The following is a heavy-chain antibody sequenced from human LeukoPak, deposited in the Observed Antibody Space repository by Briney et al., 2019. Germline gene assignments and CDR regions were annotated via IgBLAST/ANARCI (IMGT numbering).Heavy chain of an antibody. Sequence: GASVKVSCKASGGTFSSYAISWVRQAPGQGLEWMGGIIPIFGTANYAQKFQGRVTITADESTSTAYMELSSLRSEDTAVYYCARDENDDYLGGLDYWGQGALVTVSS. D-gene: IGHD3-16*01. CDR1: GGTFSSYA. CDR3: ARDENDDYLGGLDY. CDR2: IIPIFGTA. J-gene: IGHJ4*02. V-gene: IGHV1-69*13.